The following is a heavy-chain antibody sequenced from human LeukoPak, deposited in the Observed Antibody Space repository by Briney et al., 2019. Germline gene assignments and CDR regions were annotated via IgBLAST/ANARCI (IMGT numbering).Heavy chain of an antibody. V-gene: IGHV1-2*02. CDR3: ARSDSYTWFDP. Sequence: ASVKVSCKASGYTFTGHYMHWVRQAPGQGLEWMGWINPNSGPTKYAEKFQGRVTMTRDTSISTVYVELSRLRSDDTAVHYCARSDSYTWFDPWGQGTLVTVSS. CDR1: GYTFTGHY. J-gene: IGHJ5*02. D-gene: IGHD2-15*01. CDR2: INPNSGPT.